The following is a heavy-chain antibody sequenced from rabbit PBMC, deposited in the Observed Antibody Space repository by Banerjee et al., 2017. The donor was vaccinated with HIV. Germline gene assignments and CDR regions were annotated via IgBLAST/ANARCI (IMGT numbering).Heavy chain of an antibody. Sequence: QEQLEESGGDLVKPEGSLTLTCTASGFSLSNNYMMCWVRQAPGKGLEWIACIYGGSSGSTYYASWAKGRFTISKTSSTTVTLQMTSLTAADTATYFCARVSPYASSSGYYTNLWGQGTLVTVS. CDR2: IYGGSSGST. V-gene: IGHV1S45*01. J-gene: IGHJ4*01. CDR3: ARVSPYASSSGYYTNL. CDR1: GFSLSNNYM. D-gene: IGHD1-1*01.